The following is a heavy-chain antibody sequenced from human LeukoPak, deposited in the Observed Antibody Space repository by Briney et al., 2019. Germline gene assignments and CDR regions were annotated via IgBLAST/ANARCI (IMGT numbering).Heavy chain of an antibody. J-gene: IGHJ4*02. CDR2: IIPILGIA. D-gene: IGHD6-19*01. CDR3: ARERRYSSDLYFDY. Sequence: SVKVSCKASGGTFSSYAISWVRQAPGQGLEWMGRIIPILGIANYAQKLRGRVTITADKSTSTAYMELSSLRSEDTAMYYCARERRYSSDLYFDYWGQGTLVTVSS. CDR1: GGTFSSYA. V-gene: IGHV1-69*04.